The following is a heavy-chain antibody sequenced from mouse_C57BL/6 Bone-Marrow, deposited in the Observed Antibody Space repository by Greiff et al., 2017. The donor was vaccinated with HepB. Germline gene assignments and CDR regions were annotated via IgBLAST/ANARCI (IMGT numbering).Heavy chain of an antibody. D-gene: IGHD2-4*01. CDR2: INPSDSET. Sequence: QVQLQQPGAELVRPGSSVKLSCKASGYTFTSYWMHWVKQRPIQGLEWIGNINPSDSETHYNQKFKDKATLTVDKSASTAYMQLSSLTSEDSAVYYCARRIYYDYDGGDFDYWGQGTTLTVSS. CDR3: ARRIYYDYDGGDFDY. CDR1: GYTFTSYW. V-gene: IGHV1-52*01. J-gene: IGHJ2*01.